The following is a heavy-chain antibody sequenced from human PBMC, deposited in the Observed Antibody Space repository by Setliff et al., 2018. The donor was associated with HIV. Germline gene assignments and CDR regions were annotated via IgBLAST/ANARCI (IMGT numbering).Heavy chain of an antibody. J-gene: IGHJ4*02. Sequence: SEILSLTCTVSGGSISNNSYYWGWVRQPPGKGLELIGNLFYNGNTYYNPSLKSRVTISVDTSKNQFSLKLSSVTAADTAIYFCARQFRYPNRAVAGVDYWGQGTLVTVSS. CDR3: ARQFRYPNRAVAGVDY. CDR2: LFYNGNT. V-gene: IGHV4-39*01. D-gene: IGHD6-19*01. CDR1: GGSISNNSYY.